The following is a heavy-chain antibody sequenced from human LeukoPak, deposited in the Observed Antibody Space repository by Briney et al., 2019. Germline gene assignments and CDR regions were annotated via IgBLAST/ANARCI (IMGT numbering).Heavy chain of an antibody. CDR1: GYSFTSYW. D-gene: IGHD6-6*01. V-gene: IGHV5-51*01. Sequence: GESLKIFCKASGYSFTSYWFGWVRQLPGKSLVWMGIIYPGDSDTRYSPSSQGQVTISADKSISTAYLQLSSLKASDTAVYYCARLRYSSSSGASSGNRWWFDPWGQGTLVAVSS. J-gene: IGHJ5*02. CDR2: IYPGDSDT. CDR3: ARLRYSSSSGASSGNRWWFDP.